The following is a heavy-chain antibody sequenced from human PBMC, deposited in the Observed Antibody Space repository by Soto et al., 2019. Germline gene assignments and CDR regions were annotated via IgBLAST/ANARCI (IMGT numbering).Heavy chain of an antibody. CDR2: ISGSGGST. V-gene: IGHV3-23*01. J-gene: IGHJ4*02. CDR3: AKSTMIVVEHFDY. Sequence: GGSLRLSCAASGFTFSSYAMSWVRQAPGKGLEWVSAISGSGGSTYYADSGKGRFTISRDNSKNTLYLQMNSLRAEDTAVYYCAKSTMIVVEHFDYWGQGTLVTVSS. CDR1: GFTFSSYA. D-gene: IGHD3-22*01.